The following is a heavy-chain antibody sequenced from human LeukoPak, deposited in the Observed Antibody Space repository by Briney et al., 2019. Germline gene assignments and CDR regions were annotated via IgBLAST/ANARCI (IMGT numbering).Heavy chain of an antibody. J-gene: IGHJ4*02. CDR1: GFTFSSYW. D-gene: IGHD5-12*01. CDR2: IKQDGSEK. Sequence: GSLRLSCAASGFTFSSYWMSWVRQAPGKGLEWVANIKQDGSEKYYVDSVKGRFTISRDNAKNSLYLQMNSLRAEDTAVYYCAREVATINGENYFDYWGQGTLVTVSS. CDR3: AREVATINGENYFDY. V-gene: IGHV3-7*01.